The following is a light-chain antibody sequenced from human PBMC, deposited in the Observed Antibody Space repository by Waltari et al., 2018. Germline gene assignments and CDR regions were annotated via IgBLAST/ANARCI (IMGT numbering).Light chain of an antibody. Sequence: HSALTQPASVSGSPGQSCTISCTGTSSDDGFYNYVSWYQQHPGKAPKLIIYDVSERPSGVSDRFSGSKSGNTASLTISGLQAEDESDYYCNSYAGSSSWVFGGGTKLTVL. V-gene: IGLV2-14*01. CDR1: SSDDGFYNY. CDR2: DVS. J-gene: IGLJ3*02. CDR3: NSYAGSSSWV.